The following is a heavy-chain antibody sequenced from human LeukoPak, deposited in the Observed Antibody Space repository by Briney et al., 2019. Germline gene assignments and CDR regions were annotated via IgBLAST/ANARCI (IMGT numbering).Heavy chain of an antibody. CDR2: ITFSSNVK. Sequence: PGGSLRLSCTASGFSFSNYNMNWVRQAPGKGLEWISYITFSSNVKQYADSVEGRFTVSRDDAKNSLYLQMSGLRMEDTAIYYCTRDDVDGGGGFSRRGDYWGQGTLVTVSS. D-gene: IGHD2-21*01. J-gene: IGHJ4*02. CDR1: GFSFSNYN. V-gene: IGHV3-48*01. CDR3: TRDDVDGGGGFSRRGDY.